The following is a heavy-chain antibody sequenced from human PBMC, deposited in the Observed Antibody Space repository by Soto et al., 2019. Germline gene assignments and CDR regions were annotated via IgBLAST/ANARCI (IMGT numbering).Heavy chain of an antibody. CDR3: ASGNNGALFVY. CDR2: ISSRSSTI. Sequence: QVQLVESGGGLVKPGGSLRLSCAASGFTFSDYYMSWIRQAPGKGLEWVSYISSRSSTIFYADSVKGRFTISRDNVKNSRYLQMNSLRAEDTAVYYCASGNNGALFVYWGQGILVTVSS. V-gene: IGHV3-11*01. J-gene: IGHJ4*02. D-gene: IGHD2-8*01. CDR1: GFTFSDYY.